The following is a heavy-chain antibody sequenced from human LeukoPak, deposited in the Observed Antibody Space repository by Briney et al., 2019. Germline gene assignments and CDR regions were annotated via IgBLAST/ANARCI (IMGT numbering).Heavy chain of an antibody. Sequence: PGGSLRLSCVASGFTFGSYWMHWVRQAPGKGLVWVSRIHLDGTTTTYADSVRGRFTISRDNAKNTLYLQMNSLTAEDTAVYYCARGGSPSDYWGQGTLVTVSS. J-gene: IGHJ4*02. CDR2: IHLDGTTT. D-gene: IGHD3-16*01. V-gene: IGHV3-74*01. CDR3: ARGGSPSDY. CDR1: GFTFGSYW.